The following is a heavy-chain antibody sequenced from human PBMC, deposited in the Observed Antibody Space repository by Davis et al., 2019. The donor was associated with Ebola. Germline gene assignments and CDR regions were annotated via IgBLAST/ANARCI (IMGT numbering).Heavy chain of an antibody. J-gene: IGHJ5*02. D-gene: IGHD6-13*01. Sequence: GESLKISCKGSGYRFTSHWIGWVRQMPGKGLEWMGVIYPDDSDTRYSPSFQGQVTIPADQSTNTAYLQWTSLEASDTAIYYCARHPAAADNHWFDPWGQGTLVTVSS. CDR1: GYRFTSHW. V-gene: IGHV5-51*01. CDR2: IYPDDSDT. CDR3: ARHPAAADNHWFDP.